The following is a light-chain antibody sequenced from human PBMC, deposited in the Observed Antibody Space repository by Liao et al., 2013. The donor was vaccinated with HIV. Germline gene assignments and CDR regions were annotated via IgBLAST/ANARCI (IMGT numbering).Light chain of an antibody. Sequence: SYELTQPPSVSVSPGQTARITCSGDALPKQYAYWYQQKPGQAPVLVIYSNSDRASGIPARFSGSNSGDTATLTISRVEVGDEADYYCQVWDSRGDWVFGGGTKLTVL. CDR2: SNS. CDR1: ALPKQY. J-gene: IGLJ3*02. V-gene: IGLV3-21*02. CDR3: QVWDSRGDWV.